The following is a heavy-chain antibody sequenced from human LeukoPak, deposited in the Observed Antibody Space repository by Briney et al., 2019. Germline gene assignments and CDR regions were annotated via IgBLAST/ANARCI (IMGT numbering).Heavy chain of an antibody. CDR1: GYTLTELS. CDR3: ATDLAWELLGRRHAFDI. D-gene: IGHD1-26*01. J-gene: IGHJ3*02. Sequence: ASVKVSCKVSGYTLTELSMHWVRQAPGQGLEWMGGIIPIFGTAIYAQKFQGRVTMTEDTSTDTAYMELSSLRSEDTAVYYCATDLAWELLGRRHAFDIWGQGTMVTVSS. CDR2: IIPIFGTA. V-gene: IGHV1-24*01.